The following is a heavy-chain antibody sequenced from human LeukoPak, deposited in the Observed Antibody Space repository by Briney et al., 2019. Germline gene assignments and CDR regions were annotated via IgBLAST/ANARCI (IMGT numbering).Heavy chain of an antibody. CDR2: IYPGDSDT. CDR1: GYSFTSYW. V-gene: IGHV5-51*01. J-gene: IGHJ6*02. Sequence: GESLKISCKGSGYSFTSYWIGWVRQMPGKGLEWMGIIYPGDSDTRYSPSFQGQVTISADKSISTAYLQWSSLKASDTAMYYCARQLGSCSWYLSGYYYYGMDVWGQGTTVTVSS. D-gene: IGHD6-13*01. CDR3: ARQLGSCSWYLSGYYYYGMDV.